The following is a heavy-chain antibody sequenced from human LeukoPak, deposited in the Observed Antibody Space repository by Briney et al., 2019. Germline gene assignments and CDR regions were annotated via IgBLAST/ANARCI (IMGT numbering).Heavy chain of an antibody. CDR1: GGSISSYH. J-gene: IGHJ4*02. Sequence: KPSETLSLTCTVSGGSISSYHWSWIRQPPGKGLEWIGSIYYSGSTYYNPSLKSRVSIFVDTPKNQFSLKLSSVTAADTAVYYCARLVVAATYYFDYWGQGTLVTVSS. V-gene: IGHV4-59*05. CDR2: IYYSGST. CDR3: ARLVVAATYYFDY. D-gene: IGHD2-15*01.